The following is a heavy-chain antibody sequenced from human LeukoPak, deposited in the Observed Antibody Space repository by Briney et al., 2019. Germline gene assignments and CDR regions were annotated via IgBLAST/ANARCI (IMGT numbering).Heavy chain of an antibody. CDR3: ARSPRSRGRPRYYYGMDV. Sequence: SVKVSCKASGGTFSSYTISWVRQAPGQGLEWMGRIIPILGIANYAQKFQGRVTITADKSTSTAYMELSSLRSEDTAVYYCARSPRSRGRPRYYYGMDVRGQGTTVTVSS. V-gene: IGHV1-69*02. CDR1: GGTFSSYT. CDR2: IIPILGIA. J-gene: IGHJ6*02. D-gene: IGHD3-22*01.